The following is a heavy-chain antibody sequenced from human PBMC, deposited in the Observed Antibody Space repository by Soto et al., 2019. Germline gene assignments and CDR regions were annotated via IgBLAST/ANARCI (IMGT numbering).Heavy chain of an antibody. CDR2: LYNTGST. CDR3: AREPGVYAAFDI. V-gene: IGHV4-59*01. J-gene: IGHJ3*02. Sequence: SETLSLTCTVSGGSISRYYWSWIRQTPGKGLEWIGYLYNTGSTIYNPSLKSRVTVSVDTSKNQFSLKLSSVTAADTAVYYCAREPGVYAAFDIWGRGTMVTVSS. D-gene: IGHD2-8*01. CDR1: GGSISRYY.